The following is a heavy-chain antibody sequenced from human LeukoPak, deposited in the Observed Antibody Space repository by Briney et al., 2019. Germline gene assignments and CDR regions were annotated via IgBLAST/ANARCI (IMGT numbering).Heavy chain of an antibody. Sequence: ASVKVSCKASGYTFTGYYMHWVRQAPGQGLEWMGRINPNSGGTNYAQKFQGRVTMTRDTSISTAYMELSRLRSDDTAVYYCAKGGFVPRWLQSDYLDYWGQGTLVTVSS. CDR1: GYTFTGYY. CDR3: AKGGFVPRWLQSDYLDY. V-gene: IGHV1-2*06. D-gene: IGHD5-24*01. J-gene: IGHJ4*02. CDR2: INPNSGGT.